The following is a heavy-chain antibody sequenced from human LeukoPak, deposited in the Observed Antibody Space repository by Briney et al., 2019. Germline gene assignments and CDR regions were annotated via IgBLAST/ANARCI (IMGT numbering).Heavy chain of an antibody. CDR1: GGSISSSSYY. D-gene: IGHD6-19*01. V-gene: IGHV4-39*01. CDR3: ARLRVAGRIFDY. Sequence: SETLSLTCTVSGGSISSSSYYWGWIRQPPGKGLEWIGSIYYSGSTYYNPFLKSRVTISVDTSKNQFSLKLSSVTAADTAVYYCARLRVAGRIFDYWGQGTLVTVSS. CDR2: IYYSGST. J-gene: IGHJ4*02.